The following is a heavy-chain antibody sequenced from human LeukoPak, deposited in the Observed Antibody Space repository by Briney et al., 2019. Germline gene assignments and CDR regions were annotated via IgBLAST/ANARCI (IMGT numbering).Heavy chain of an antibody. CDR1: GFPFSSYA. Sequence: GSLRLSCAASGFPFSSYAMSWVRQAPGKGLEWVSAISGSGGSTYYADSVKGRFTISRDNSKSTLYLQMNSLRAEDTAVYYCATDGGLLWFGELRHWGQGTLVTVSS. V-gene: IGHV3-23*01. J-gene: IGHJ4*02. D-gene: IGHD3-10*01. CDR3: ATDGGLLWFGELRH. CDR2: ISGSGGST.